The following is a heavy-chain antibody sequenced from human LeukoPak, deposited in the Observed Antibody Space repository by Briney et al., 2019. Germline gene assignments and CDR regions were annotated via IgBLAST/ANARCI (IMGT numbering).Heavy chain of an antibody. Sequence: ASVKVSCKASGYTFTSYDINWVRQDTGQGLEWMGWMNPNSGNTGYAQKFQGRVTMTRNTSISTAYMELSSLRSEDTAVYYCATEYSSGWSLSYWGQGTLVTVSS. D-gene: IGHD6-19*01. V-gene: IGHV1-8*01. CDR2: MNPNSGNT. CDR1: GYTFTSYD. J-gene: IGHJ4*02. CDR3: ATEYSSGWSLSY.